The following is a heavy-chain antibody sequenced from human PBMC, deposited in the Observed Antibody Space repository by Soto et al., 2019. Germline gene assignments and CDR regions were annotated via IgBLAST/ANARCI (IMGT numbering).Heavy chain of an antibody. Sequence: PGETLKISCKGSGYSFTSYWIRWVRQMPGKGLEWMGRIDPSDSYTNYSPSFQGHVTISADKSISTAYLQWSSLKASDTAMYYCAGQREYCSGGSCYSNIWGQGTMVTVSS. CDR1: GYSFTSYW. J-gene: IGHJ3*02. V-gene: IGHV5-10-1*01. CDR3: AGQREYCSGGSCYSNI. D-gene: IGHD2-15*01. CDR2: IDPSDSYT.